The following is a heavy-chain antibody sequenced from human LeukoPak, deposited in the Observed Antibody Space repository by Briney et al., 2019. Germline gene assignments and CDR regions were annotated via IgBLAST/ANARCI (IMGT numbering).Heavy chain of an antibody. D-gene: IGHD6-13*01. CDR1: GGSISSNNW. J-gene: IGHJ1*01. CDR3: AKDGGSSSFSWVQH. Sequence: SGTLSLTCAVSGGSISSNNWWSWVRQPPGKGLEWIGEIFHSGSTNHNPSLKSRVTISVDKSKNQFSLKLNSVTAADTAVYYCAKDGGSSSFSWVQHWGQGTLVTVSS. CDR2: IFHSGST. V-gene: IGHV4-4*02.